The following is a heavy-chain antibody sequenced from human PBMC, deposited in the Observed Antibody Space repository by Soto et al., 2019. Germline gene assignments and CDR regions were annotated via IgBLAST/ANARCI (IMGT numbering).Heavy chain of an antibody. CDR2: ISYDGSNR. D-gene: IGHD5-18*01. CDR3: AKGIQLYFLEY. CDR1: GFTFSRFG. J-gene: IGHJ4*02. Sequence: LRLSCAASGFTFSRFGMHWVRQAPGKGLEWVALISYDGSNRYYGDSVKGRFTISRDNSKNTLYLQMNSLRPDDTAVYYCAKGIQLYFLEYWGQGTLVTVSS. V-gene: IGHV3-30*18.